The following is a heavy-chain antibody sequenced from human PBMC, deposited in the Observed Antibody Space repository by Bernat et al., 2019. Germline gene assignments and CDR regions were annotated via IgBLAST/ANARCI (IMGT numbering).Heavy chain of an antibody. V-gene: IGHV4-28*01. D-gene: IGHD3-10*01. CDR3: ARNYGSWLYYFDY. J-gene: IGHJ4*02. CDR1: GYSISNNNW. Sequence: QVQLQESGPGLVKPADTLSLTCGVSGYSISNNNWWGWIRQPPGKGLEWSGYIYYSGSTYYNPSLKSRVTMSVDTSKNQFSLKLSSVTAVDTAVYYCARNYGSWLYYFDYWGQGTLVTVSS. CDR2: IYYSGST.